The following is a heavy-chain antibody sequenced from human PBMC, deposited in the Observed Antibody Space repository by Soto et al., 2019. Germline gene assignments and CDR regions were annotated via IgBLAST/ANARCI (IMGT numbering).Heavy chain of an antibody. CDR2: IYYSGST. J-gene: IGHJ4*02. CDR3: ARGAPVRF. D-gene: IGHD3-10*01. Sequence: QVQLQESGPGLVKPSETLSLTCTVSGGSISSYYWSWIRQPPGKGLEWIGYIYYSGSTNYNPSLKSRVTISVDTSKNQFSLKLSSVTAADTAVYYCARGAPVRFWGQGTLVTVSS. V-gene: IGHV4-59*01. CDR1: GGSISSYY.